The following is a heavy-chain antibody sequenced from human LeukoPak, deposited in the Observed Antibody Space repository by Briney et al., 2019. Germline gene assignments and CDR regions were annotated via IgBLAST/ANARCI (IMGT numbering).Heavy chain of an antibody. D-gene: IGHD3-9*01. CDR3: AREANYDILTGYRPSDY. J-gene: IGHJ4*02. V-gene: IGHV3-66*02. Sequence: GGSLRLSCAASGFTVSSNYMSWVRQAPGKGLEWVSVIYSGGSTYYADSVKGRFTIFRDNSKNTLYLQMNSLRAEDTAVYYCAREANYDILTGYRPSDYWGQGTLVTVSS. CDR1: GFTVSSNY. CDR2: IYSGGST.